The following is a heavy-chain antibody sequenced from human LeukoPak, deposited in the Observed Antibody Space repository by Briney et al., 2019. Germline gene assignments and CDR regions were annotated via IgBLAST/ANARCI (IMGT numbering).Heavy chain of an antibody. J-gene: IGHJ4*02. CDR1: GYTFTGYY. D-gene: IGHD6-19*01. Sequence: ASVKVSCKASGYTFTGYYMHWVRQAPGQGLEWMGWINPNSGGTNYAQKFQGRVTMTRDTSISTAYMELSRLRSEDTAVYYCARVMGGDSSGWFDYWGQGTLVTVSS. V-gene: IGHV1-2*02. CDR2: INPNSGGT. CDR3: ARVMGGDSSGWFDY.